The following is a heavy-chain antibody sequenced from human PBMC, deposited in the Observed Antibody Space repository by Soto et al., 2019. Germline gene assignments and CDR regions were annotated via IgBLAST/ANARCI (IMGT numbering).Heavy chain of an antibody. CDR3: ARVLIKFGGVIVPFDY. Sequence: ASVKVSCKASGYTFTGYYMHWVRQAPGQGLEWMGWINPNSGGTNYAQKFQGRVTMTRDTSISTAYMELSRLRSDDTAVYYCARVLIKFGGVIVPFDYWGQGTLVTVSS. J-gene: IGHJ4*02. D-gene: IGHD3-16*02. V-gene: IGHV1-2*02. CDR2: INPNSGGT. CDR1: GYTFTGYY.